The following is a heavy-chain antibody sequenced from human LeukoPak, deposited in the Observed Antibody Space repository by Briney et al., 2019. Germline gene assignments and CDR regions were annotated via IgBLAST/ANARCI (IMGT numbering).Heavy chain of an antibody. J-gene: IGHJ4*02. V-gene: IGHV3-21*01. Sequence: GGSLRLSCAASGFTFSSYSINWVRQAPGKGLEWVSSISSSSSYIYYADSVKGRFTISRDNAKNSLYLQMNSLRAEDTAAYYCARGNAYYGDCFDYWGQGTLVTVSS. CDR1: GFTFSSYS. D-gene: IGHD4-17*01. CDR2: ISSSSSYI. CDR3: ARGNAYYGDCFDY.